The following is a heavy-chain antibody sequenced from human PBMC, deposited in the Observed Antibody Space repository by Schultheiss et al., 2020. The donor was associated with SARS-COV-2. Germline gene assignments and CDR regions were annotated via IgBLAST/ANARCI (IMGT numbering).Heavy chain of an antibody. CDR3: ARAYDGATQFDY. CDR2: IYHSGRT. D-gene: IGHD1-26*01. V-gene: IGHV4-34*01. J-gene: IGHJ4*02. CDR1: SGSFSGYY. Sequence: SETLSLTCAVYSGSFSGYYWSWIRQPPGKGLEWIGEIYHSGRTNYNPSLKSRVTISVDKSKNQFSLKLSSVTAADTAVYYCARAYDGATQFDYWGQGTLVTVSS.